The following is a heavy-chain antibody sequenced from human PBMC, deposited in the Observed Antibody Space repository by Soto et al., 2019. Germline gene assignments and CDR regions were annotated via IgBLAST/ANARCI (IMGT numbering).Heavy chain of an antibody. Sequence: GASVKVSCKASGGTFSSYAISWVRQAPGQGLEWMGGIIPIFGTANYAQKFQGRVTITADESTSTAYMELSSLRSEDTAVYYCARMTEYYDSSGYLDYWGQGTLVTVSS. CDR1: GGTFSSYA. CDR2: IIPIFGTA. CDR3: ARMTEYYDSSGYLDY. V-gene: IGHV1-69*13. J-gene: IGHJ4*02. D-gene: IGHD3-22*01.